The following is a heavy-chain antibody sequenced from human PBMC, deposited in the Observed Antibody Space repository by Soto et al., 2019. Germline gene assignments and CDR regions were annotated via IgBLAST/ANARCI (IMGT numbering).Heavy chain of an antibody. CDR3: AGSIVGVTPLDC. CDR1: GGSISSGGYS. CDR2: IYHSGST. J-gene: IGHJ4*02. V-gene: IGHV4-30-2*01. D-gene: IGHD1-26*01. Sequence: SETLSLTCAVSGGSISSGGYSWSWIRQPPGKGLEWIGYIYHSGSTYYNPSLKSRVTISVDRSKNQFSLELSSVTAADTAVYYCAGSIVGVTPLDCWGQGTLVTVSS.